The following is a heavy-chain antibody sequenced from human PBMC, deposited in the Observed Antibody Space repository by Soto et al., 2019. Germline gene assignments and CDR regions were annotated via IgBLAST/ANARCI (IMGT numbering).Heavy chain of an antibody. D-gene: IGHD3-22*01. CDR2: IYYSGST. Sequence: SETLSLTCTVSGGSISSYYWSWIRQPPGKGLEWIGYIYYSGSTYYNPSLKSRVTISVDTSKNQFSLKLSSVTAADTAVYYCARGYDSSGWNFDYWGQGTLVTAPQ. CDR1: GGSISSYY. V-gene: IGHV4-59*12. CDR3: ARGYDSSGWNFDY. J-gene: IGHJ4*02.